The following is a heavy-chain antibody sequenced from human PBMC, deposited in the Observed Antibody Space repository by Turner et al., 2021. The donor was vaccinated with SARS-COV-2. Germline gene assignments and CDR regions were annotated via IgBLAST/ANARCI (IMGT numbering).Heavy chain of an antibody. D-gene: IGHD1-7*01. CDR1: GFTFSSFD. Sequence: QVQLVESGGGVFQPGRPLRPSGAASGFTFSSFDMHWVRQAPGKGLEWVAFMSFDGSNTHYTDSVKGRFTISRDSSKNTLYLQMASLRTEDTAVYYCAKEGAENYYFDCWGQGTLVTVSS. CDR3: AKEGAENYYFDC. V-gene: IGHV3-30*18. J-gene: IGHJ4*02. CDR2: MSFDGSNT.